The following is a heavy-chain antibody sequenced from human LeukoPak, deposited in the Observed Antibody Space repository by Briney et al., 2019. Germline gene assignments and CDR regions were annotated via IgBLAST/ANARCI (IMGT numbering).Heavy chain of an antibody. CDR3: ARDTAMVWLGT. CDR2: INPNSGGT. V-gene: IGHV1-2*02. Sequence: ASVKVSCKASGYTFTGYYMHWVRPAPGQGLEWMGWINPNSGGTNYAQKFQGRVTMTRGTSISTAYMELSRLRSDDTAVYYCARDTAMVWLGTWGQGTLVTVSS. CDR1: GYTFTGYY. D-gene: IGHD5-18*01. J-gene: IGHJ4*02.